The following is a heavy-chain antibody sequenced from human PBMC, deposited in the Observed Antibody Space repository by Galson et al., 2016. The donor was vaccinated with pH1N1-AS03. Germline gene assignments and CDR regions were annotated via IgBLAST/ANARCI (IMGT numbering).Heavy chain of an antibody. D-gene: IGHD7-27*01. CDR3: ARERGRTGEGIRCFDL. CDR2: IHYSGST. Sequence: SETLSLTCTVSGGSISGYYWSWIRQPPGKGLEWVGYIHYSGSTNYNPSLKSRLTMSVDTSKNQFSLKLSSVTAADTAVYYIARERGRTGEGIRCFDLWGRGTLVTVSS. V-gene: IGHV4-59*01. J-gene: IGHJ2*01. CDR1: GGSISGYY.